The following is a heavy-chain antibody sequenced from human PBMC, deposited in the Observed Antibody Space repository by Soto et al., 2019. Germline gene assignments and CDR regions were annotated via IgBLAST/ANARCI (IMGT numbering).Heavy chain of an antibody. V-gene: IGHV3-23*01. D-gene: IGHD2-21*02. J-gene: IGHJ4*02. CDR1: GFTFSSDA. CDR2: ISGSGGST. CDR3: AKGCGGDCYSVDY. Sequence: EVQLLESGGGLVQPGGSLRLSCAASGFTFSSDAMSWVRQAPGKGLEWVSAISGSGGSTYYADSVKGRFTISRENSKNTMYLQMKIMIAEDKAVYYCAKGCGGDCYSVDYWGQGTLVTVSS.